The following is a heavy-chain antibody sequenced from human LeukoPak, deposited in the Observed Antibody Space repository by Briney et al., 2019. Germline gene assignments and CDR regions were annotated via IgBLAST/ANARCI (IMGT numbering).Heavy chain of an antibody. CDR3: ARDTHLRGWYGLSYYGMDV. J-gene: IGHJ6*02. D-gene: IGHD6-19*01. V-gene: IGHV3-48*01. CDR1: GFTFSSYS. CDR2: ISSSSSTI. Sequence: PGGSLRLSCAASGFTFSSYSMNWVRQAPGKGLEWVSYISSSSSTIYYADSVKGRFTISRDNSKNTLYLQMNSLRAEDTAVYYCARDTHLRGWYGLSYYGMDVWGQGTTVTVSS.